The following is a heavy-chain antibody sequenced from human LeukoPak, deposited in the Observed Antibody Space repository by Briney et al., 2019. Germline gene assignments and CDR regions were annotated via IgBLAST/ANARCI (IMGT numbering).Heavy chain of an antibody. V-gene: IGHV1-2*02. CDR3: ARGYGERDWFDP. J-gene: IGHJ5*02. D-gene: IGHD4/OR15-4a*01. CDR1: GYTFTDYY. CDR2: INPNSGGT. Sequence: ASVKVSCKASGYTFTDYYSHWVRQAPGQGLEWMGWINPNSGGTNYIQKFQGRVTMTRDTSISTAYMELSRLRSDDTAVYYCARGYGERDWFDPWGQGTLVTVSS.